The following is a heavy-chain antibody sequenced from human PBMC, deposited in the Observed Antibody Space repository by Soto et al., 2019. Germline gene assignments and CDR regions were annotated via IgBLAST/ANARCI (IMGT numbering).Heavy chain of an antibody. Sequence: QVQLQESGPGLVKPSGTLSLTCAVSGGSISSSNWWSWVRQPPGKGLEWIGEIYHRGSTNYNPSLKSRVARAVXXXKXXFSLRLSSVTAADTAVCYCARRFVEFQLLARWFDPWGQGTLVTVSS. V-gene: IGHV4-4*02. D-gene: IGHD2-2*01. J-gene: IGHJ5*02. CDR1: GGSISSSNW. CDR2: IYHRGST. CDR3: ARRFVEFQLLARWFDP.